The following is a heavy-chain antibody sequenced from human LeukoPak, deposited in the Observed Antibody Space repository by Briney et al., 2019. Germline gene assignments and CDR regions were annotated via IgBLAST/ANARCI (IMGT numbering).Heavy chain of an antibody. CDR3: AKDIGSYYDY. CDR2: ISYDGSNK. CDR1: GFTFSSYA. D-gene: IGHD3-10*01. Sequence: GGSLRLSCAASGFTFSSYAMHWVRQAPGKGLEWAAAISYDGSNKYSADSVKGRFTISRDNSKNTLYLEMNSLRAEDTAVYYCAKDIGSYYDYWGQGILVTVSS. V-gene: IGHV3-30*04. J-gene: IGHJ4*02.